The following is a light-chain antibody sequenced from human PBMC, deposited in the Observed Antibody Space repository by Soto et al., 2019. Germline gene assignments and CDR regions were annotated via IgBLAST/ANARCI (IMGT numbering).Light chain of an antibody. Sequence: EVVLTQSPGTLSLSSGERATLSCRASQSVINSYLAWYQQKPGQAPRLLLYGAYNRATGIPDRFSGSGSGTDFTLTISRLEPEDFALYYCQQYATSPLTFGGGTKVDIK. V-gene: IGKV3-20*01. CDR1: QSVINSY. CDR2: GAY. CDR3: QQYATSPLT. J-gene: IGKJ4*01.